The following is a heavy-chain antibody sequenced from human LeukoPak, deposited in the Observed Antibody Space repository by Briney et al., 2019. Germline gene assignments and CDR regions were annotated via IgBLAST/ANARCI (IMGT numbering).Heavy chain of an antibody. Sequence: ASVKVSCKASGYTFTSYYMHWVRQAPGQGLEWMGIINPSGGSTTYAQKFQGRVTMTRDMSTSTVYMELSSLRSEDTAVYYCARAGPFYYDSSGYYLGPPEDYWGQGTLVTVSS. V-gene: IGHV1-46*01. D-gene: IGHD3-22*01. CDR2: INPSGGST. CDR1: GYTFTSYY. J-gene: IGHJ4*02. CDR3: ARAGPFYYDSSGYYLGPPEDY.